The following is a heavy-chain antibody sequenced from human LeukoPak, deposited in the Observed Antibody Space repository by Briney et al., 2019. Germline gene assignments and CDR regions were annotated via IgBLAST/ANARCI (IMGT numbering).Heavy chain of an antibody. Sequence: SVKVSCKASGGTFISYAISWVRQAPGQGLEWMGGIIPIFGTANYAQKFQGRVTITADESTSTAYMELSSLRSEDTAVYYCARDERRLGYFDYWGQGTLVTVSS. D-gene: IGHD1-1*01. CDR3: ARDERRLGYFDY. V-gene: IGHV1-69*13. CDR1: GGTFISYA. CDR2: IIPIFGTA. J-gene: IGHJ4*02.